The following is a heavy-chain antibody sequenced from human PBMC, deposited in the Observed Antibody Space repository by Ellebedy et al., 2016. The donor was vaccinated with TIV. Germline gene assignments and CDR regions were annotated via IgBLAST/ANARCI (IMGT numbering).Heavy chain of an antibody. D-gene: IGHD2-15*01. Sequence: PGGSLRLSCAASGFTFSSYWMSWVRQAPGEGLQWVANIKQDGSEIYYVGSVRGRFTISRDNAKNSLYLQMNSLRAEDTAVYYCATGARSEDGYWGQGTLVTVSS. CDR3: ATGARSEDGY. CDR2: IKQDGSEI. J-gene: IGHJ4*02. CDR1: GFTFSSYW. V-gene: IGHV3-7*01.